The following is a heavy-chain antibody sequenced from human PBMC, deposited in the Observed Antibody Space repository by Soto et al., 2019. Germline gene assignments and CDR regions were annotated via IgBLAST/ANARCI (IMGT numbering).Heavy chain of an antibody. V-gene: IGHV3-30*18. CDR2: ISYDGSDK. CDR3: AKGVVVATTSFQH. CDR1: GFTFSRYG. Sequence: QVQLVESGGGVVQPGRSLRLSCAASGFTFSRYGMHLVRQAPGKGLEWVAVISYDGSDKYYADSVKGRFTISRDNSNNTLYLQMDSLRAEDTAVYYCAKGVVVATTSFQHWGQGTMVTFSS. D-gene: IGHD2-15*01. J-gene: IGHJ1*01.